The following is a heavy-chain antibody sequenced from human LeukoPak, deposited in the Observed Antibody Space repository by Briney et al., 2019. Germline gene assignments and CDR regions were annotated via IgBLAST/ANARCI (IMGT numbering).Heavy chain of an antibody. J-gene: IGHJ4*02. V-gene: IGHV4-59*12. CDR1: GGSISSYY. Sequence: PSETLSLTCTVSGGSISSYYWSWIRQPPGKGLEWIGYIYYSGSTNYNPSLKSRVTISVDTSKNQFSLKLTSVTAADTALYYCARDHYNKSWYKYWGQGTLVTVSS. D-gene: IGHD6-13*01. CDR3: ARDHYNKSWYKY. CDR2: IYYSGST.